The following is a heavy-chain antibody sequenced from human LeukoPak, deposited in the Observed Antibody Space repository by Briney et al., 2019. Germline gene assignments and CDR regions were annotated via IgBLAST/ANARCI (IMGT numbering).Heavy chain of an antibody. Sequence: GGSLRLSCVAAGFTLNTYAMSWVRQAPGEGLEWVSDISGSGDSTYYADSVKGRFTISRDNSKNTFYLQMNSLSAEDTAVYYCAGMVRGTITWFGPWGQGTLVTVSS. CDR2: ISGSGDST. CDR1: GFTLNTYA. V-gene: IGHV3-23*01. D-gene: IGHD3-10*01. J-gene: IGHJ5*02. CDR3: AGMVRGTITWFGP.